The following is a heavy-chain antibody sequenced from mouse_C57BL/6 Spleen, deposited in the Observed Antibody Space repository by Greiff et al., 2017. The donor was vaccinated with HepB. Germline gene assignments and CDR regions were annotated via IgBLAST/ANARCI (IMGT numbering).Heavy chain of an antibody. CDR1: GYTFTDYY. V-gene: IGHV1-26*01. D-gene: IGHD1-1*01. CDR3: ARLDYYGSSPDY. J-gene: IGHJ2*01. CDR2: INPNNGGT. Sequence: VQLQQSGPELVKPGASVKISCKASGYTFTDYYMNWVKQSHGKSLEWIGDINPNNGGTSYNQKFKGKATLTVDKSSSTAYMELRSLTSEDSAVYYCARLDYYGSSPDYWGQGTTLTVSS.